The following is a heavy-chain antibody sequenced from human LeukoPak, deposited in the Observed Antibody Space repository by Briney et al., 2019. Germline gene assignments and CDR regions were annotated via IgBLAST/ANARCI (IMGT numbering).Heavy chain of an antibody. J-gene: IGHJ4*02. CDR2: ISRSSTTT. V-gene: IGHV3-48*01. D-gene: IGHD2-21*01. Sequence: GGSLRLSCAASGFTFSTYSMNWVRQAPGKGLEWVSYISRSSTTTHYADSVKGRFTISRDNAKNSLYLQMNSLGAEDTAVYYCARDLPYCGGDCLTFDYWGQGTLVTVSS. CDR3: ARDLPYCGGDCLTFDY. CDR1: GFTFSTYS.